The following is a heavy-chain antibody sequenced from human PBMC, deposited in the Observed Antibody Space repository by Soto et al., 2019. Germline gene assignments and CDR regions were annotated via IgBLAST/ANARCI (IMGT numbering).Heavy chain of an antibody. CDR1: GGSVSSGSYY. V-gene: IGHV4-61*01. CDR3: ARDRVDTDMVTSRDYYYYGMDV. J-gene: IGHJ6*02. Sequence: SETLSLTCTVSGGSVSSGSYYWSWIRQPPGKGLEWIGYIYYSGSTNYNPSLKSRVTISVDTSKNQFSLKLSSVTAADTAVYYCARDRVDTDMVTSRDYYYYGMDVWGQGTTVTVSS. D-gene: IGHD5-18*01. CDR2: IYYSGST.